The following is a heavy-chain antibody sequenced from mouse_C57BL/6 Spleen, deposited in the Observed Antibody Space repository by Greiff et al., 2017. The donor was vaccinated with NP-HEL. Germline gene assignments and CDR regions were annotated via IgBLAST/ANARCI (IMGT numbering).Heavy chain of an antibody. V-gene: IGHV1-69*01. CDR3: ARSGTTVVAEDYFDY. D-gene: IGHD1-1*01. CDR1: GYTFTSYW. Sequence: VKLQQPGAELVMPGASVKLSCKASGYTFTSYWMHWVKQRPGQGLEWIGEIDPSDSYTNYNQKFKGKSTLTVDKSSSTAYMQLSSLTSEDSAVYYCARSGTTVVAEDYFDYWGQGTTLTVSS. J-gene: IGHJ2*01. CDR2: IDPSDSYT.